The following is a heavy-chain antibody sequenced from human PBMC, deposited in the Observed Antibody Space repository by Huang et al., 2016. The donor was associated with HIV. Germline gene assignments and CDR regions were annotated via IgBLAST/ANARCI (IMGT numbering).Heavy chain of an antibody. CDR1: GYAFTRYT. Sequence: QVQLVQSGPEVKKPGASVKLSCKAYGYAFTRYTITWVRQAPGQGLEWMGGISPYDGETKYVPNIQGRVTMTADTSTTAAYMELRSLRSDDTAVYYCARSSTGFGSTWAYDWGQGTLVTISS. D-gene: IGHD2-2*03. J-gene: IGHJ4*02. CDR2: ISPYDGET. V-gene: IGHV1-18*01. CDR3: ARSSTGFGSTWAYD.